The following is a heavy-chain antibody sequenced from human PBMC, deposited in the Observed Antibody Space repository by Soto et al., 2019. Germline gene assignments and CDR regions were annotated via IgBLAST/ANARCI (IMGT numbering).Heavy chain of an antibody. V-gene: IGHV5-10-1*01. J-gene: IGHJ6*02. D-gene: IGHD2-15*01. CDR1: GYSFTSNW. CDR3: AGRCRGSNCYSYYAMDV. CDR2: SDPSDSQS. Sequence: GESLKISCKCSGYSFTSNWIHWVRHMPGKGLERMGRSDPSDSQSNYNPSFQGHVTTSADKSTSSAYLQGNSLKASDTAMYYCAGRCRGSNCYSYYAMDVWGQGTPVTVSS.